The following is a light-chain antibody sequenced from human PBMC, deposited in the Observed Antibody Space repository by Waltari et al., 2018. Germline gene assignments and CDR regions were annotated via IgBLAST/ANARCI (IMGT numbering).Light chain of an antibody. Sequence: QSVLTQPPSVSGAPGQRITISCTGTSSNIGAGYDVHWYLQLPGTAPKLLILGNNNRPSGVPDRFSASKSDTSASLAITGLQAEDEADYYCHSYDSSLSGVIFGGGTKLTVL. CDR2: GNN. CDR3: HSYDSSLSGVI. CDR1: SSNIGAGYD. J-gene: IGLJ2*01. V-gene: IGLV1-40*01.